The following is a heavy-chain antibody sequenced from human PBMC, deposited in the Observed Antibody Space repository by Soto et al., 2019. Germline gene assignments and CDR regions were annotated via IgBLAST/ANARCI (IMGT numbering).Heavy chain of an antibody. CDR3: ARNYGPGYTFDY. CDR1: GGSISSSSYY. Sequence: SSETLSLTCTVSGGSISSSSYYWGWIRQPPGKGLEWIGSIYYSGSTYYNPSLKSRVTISVDTSKNQFSLKLSSVTAADTAVYYCARNYGPGYTFDYWGQGTLVTVSS. J-gene: IGHJ4*02. CDR2: IYYSGST. V-gene: IGHV4-39*01. D-gene: IGHD3-10*01.